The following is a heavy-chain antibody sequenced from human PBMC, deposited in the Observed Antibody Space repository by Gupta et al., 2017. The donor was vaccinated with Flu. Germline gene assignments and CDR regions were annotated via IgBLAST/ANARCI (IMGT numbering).Heavy chain of an antibody. J-gene: IGHJ4*02. V-gene: IGHV3-33*01. CDR1: GFTFSSYG. Sequence: QVQLVESGGGVVQPGRSLRPSCAASGFTFSSYGMHWVRQAPGKGLEWVAVIWYDGSNKYYADSVKGRFTISRDNSKNTLYLQMNSLRAEDTAVYYCAGSSGSLLDYWGQGTLVTVSS. CDR3: AGSSGSLLDY. D-gene: IGHD1-26*01. CDR2: IWYDGSNK.